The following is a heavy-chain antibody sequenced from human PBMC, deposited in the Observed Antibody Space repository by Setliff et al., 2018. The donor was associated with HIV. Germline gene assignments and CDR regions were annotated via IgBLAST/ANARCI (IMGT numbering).Heavy chain of an antibody. D-gene: IGHD3-22*01. J-gene: IGHJ5*02. V-gene: IGHV4-61*09. Sequence: SETLSLTCTVSGGSIRSGSYYRTWIRQPAGKGPEWIGHIYTNGYTNYNPSLKSRVTISVDTSRDQFSLQLTSVTAADAAVYYCASRVYYYDSSGYLREEGFDPWGQGTLVTVSS. CDR1: GGSIRSGSYY. CDR3: ASRVYYYDSSGYLREEGFDP. CDR2: IYTNGYT.